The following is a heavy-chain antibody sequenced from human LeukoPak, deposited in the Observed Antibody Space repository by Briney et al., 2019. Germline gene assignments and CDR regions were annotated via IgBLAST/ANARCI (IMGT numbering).Heavy chain of an antibody. CDR2: IYYSGST. D-gene: IGHD3-10*01. CDR3: ARLWQYGSGAYFDY. CDR1: GGSISSYY. J-gene: IGHJ4*02. Sequence: SETLSLTCTVSGGSISSYYWSWIRQPPGKGLEWGGYIYYSGSTNFNPSLKSRVTISVDTSKNQFSLKLSSVTAADTAVYYCARLWQYGSGAYFDYWGQGTLVTVSS. V-gene: IGHV4-59*08.